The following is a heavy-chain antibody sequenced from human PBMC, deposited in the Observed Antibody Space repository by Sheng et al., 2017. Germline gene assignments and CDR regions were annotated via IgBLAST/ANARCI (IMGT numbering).Heavy chain of an antibody. CDR2: ISYDSSSK. CDR3: ARGRRSRGYPRILDY. J-gene: IGHJ4*02. CDR1: GFTFSNYA. D-gene: IGHD3-10*01. Sequence: QVQLVESGGGVVQPGRSLRLSCAASGFTFSNYAMHWVRQTPGKGLQWVAVISYDSSSKYYADSVKGRFTISRDNSKNTLYMQMNGLRIEDTAVYYCARGRRSRGYPRILDYWGQGTLVTVSS. V-gene: IGHV3-30*04.